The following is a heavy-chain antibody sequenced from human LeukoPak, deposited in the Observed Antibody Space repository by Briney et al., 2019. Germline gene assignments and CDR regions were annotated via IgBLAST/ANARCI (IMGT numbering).Heavy chain of an antibody. CDR3: ARAYSGSGFGVVITAFDI. D-gene: IGHD3-3*01. J-gene: IGHJ3*02. CDR2: IYSGGST. Sequence: PGGSLRLSCAASGFTVSSNYMSWVRQAPGKGLEWVSVIYSGGSTYYADSVKGRFTISRDNSKNTLSLQVSSLRAEDTAIYYCARAYSGSGFGVVITAFDIWGQGTMVTVSS. CDR1: GFTVSSNY. V-gene: IGHV3-53*01.